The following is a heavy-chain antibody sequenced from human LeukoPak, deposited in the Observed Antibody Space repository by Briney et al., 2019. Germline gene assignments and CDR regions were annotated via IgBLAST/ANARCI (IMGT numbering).Heavy chain of an antibody. CDR1: GDSFTVYY. Sequence: ASVKVSCMASGDSFTVYYMHWVRQAPGQGPEWMGWINPNSGGTNFAQKFQGRVTMTSDTSISTAYMELSSLRSDDTAIYYCARAKVLVPDHWGQGTLVTVSS. CDR3: ARAKVLVPDH. J-gene: IGHJ4*02. CDR2: INPNSGGT. V-gene: IGHV1-2*02.